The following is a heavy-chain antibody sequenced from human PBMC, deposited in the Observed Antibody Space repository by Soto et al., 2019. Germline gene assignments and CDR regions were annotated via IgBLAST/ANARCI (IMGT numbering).Heavy chain of an antibody. CDR1: GYTFTSYD. D-gene: IGHD5-18*01. Sequence: ASVKVSCKASGYTFTSYDINWVRQATGQGLEWMGWMNPNSGNTGYAQKFQGRVTLTTDTSTSTVYMELRSLRFDDTAVYYCARDTGYSYGNFDYWGQGTLVTVSS. J-gene: IGHJ4*02. CDR3: ARDTGYSYGNFDY. V-gene: IGHV1-8*01. CDR2: MNPNSGNT.